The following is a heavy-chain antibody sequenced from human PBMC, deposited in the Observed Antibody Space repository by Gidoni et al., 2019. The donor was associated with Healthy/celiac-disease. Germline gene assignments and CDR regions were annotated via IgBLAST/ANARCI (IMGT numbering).Heavy chain of an antibody. D-gene: IGHD6-19*01. CDR3: AREAVAGTEPTNYYYYYGMDV. CDR1: GFTFGSYA. V-gene: IGHV3-30-3*01. J-gene: IGHJ6*02. Sequence: QVQLVESGGGVVQPGRSLRLSCAASGFTFGSYAMPWVRQAPGKGLEWVAVISYDGSNKYYADSVKGRFTISRDNSKNTLYLQMNSLRAEDTAVYYCAREAVAGTEPTNYYYYYGMDVWGQGTTVTVSS. CDR2: ISYDGSNK.